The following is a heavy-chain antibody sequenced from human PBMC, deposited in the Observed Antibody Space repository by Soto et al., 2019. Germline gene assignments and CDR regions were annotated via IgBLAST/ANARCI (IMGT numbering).Heavy chain of an antibody. D-gene: IGHD3-16*01. CDR1: GGNFNTYP. CDR2: IIPIFGTP. CDR3: ARDSRLWGSTGWKRENLFDI. V-gene: IGHV1-69*18. J-gene: IGHJ3*02. Sequence: QVHLEQSGAEVKRPGSSVKVSCKTSGGNFNTYPISWVRQAPGHRLEWMGKIIPIFGTPDYAQKFQGRVTINADEATTTVYMELRSLKSDDSAVYYCARDSRLWGSTGWKRENLFDIWGQGTMVTVSS.